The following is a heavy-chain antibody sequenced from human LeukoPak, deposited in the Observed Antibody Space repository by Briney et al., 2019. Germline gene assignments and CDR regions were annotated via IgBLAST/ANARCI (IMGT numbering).Heavy chain of an antibody. CDR2: IYPGDSDT. Sequence: GESLKISWQGFGYSFTNNWIGWVRQMPGKGLEWMGIIYPGDSDTRYSPSFQGQVTISADKSISTAYLQWSSLKASDTAMYYCARPPTYYYDSSGYFGVYFDYWGQGTLVTVSS. V-gene: IGHV5-51*01. CDR1: GYSFTNNW. D-gene: IGHD3-22*01. J-gene: IGHJ4*02. CDR3: ARPPTYYYDSSGYFGVYFDY.